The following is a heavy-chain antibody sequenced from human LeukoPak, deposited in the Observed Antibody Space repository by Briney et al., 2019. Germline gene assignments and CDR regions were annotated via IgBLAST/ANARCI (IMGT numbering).Heavy chain of an antibody. CDR3: AKDLGAQWLFIREGVN. Sequence: GGSLRLSCAASGFTFSNYTMSWVRQAPGKGLEGVSASSGSGGSTYYAESVKGRFTISRDNSKNTLYLQMNSLRAEDTAVYYCAKDLGAQWLFIREGVNWGQGTLVTVSS. CDR1: GFTFSNYT. D-gene: IGHD6-19*01. V-gene: IGHV3-23*01. J-gene: IGHJ4*02. CDR2: SSGSGGST.